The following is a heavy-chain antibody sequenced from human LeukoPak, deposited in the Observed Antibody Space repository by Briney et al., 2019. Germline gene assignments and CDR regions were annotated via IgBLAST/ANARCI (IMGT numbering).Heavy chain of an antibody. Sequence: PSETLSLTCTVSGGSISSSSYYWGWIRQPPGKGLEWIGSIYYSGSTYYNPSLKSRVTISVDTSKNQFSLELSSVTAPDTAVYYCARDVFNYFDYWGQGTLVTVSS. CDR2: IYYSGST. J-gene: IGHJ4*02. D-gene: IGHD3-3*01. CDR1: GGSISSSSYY. CDR3: ARDVFNYFDY. V-gene: IGHV4-39*07.